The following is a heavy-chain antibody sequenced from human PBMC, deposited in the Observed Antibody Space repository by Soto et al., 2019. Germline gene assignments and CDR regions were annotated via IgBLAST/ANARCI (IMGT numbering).Heavy chain of an antibody. J-gene: IGHJ6*02. CDR2: IIPIFGTA. V-gene: IGHV1-69*13. D-gene: IGHD2-21*02. Sequence: GASVKVSCKASGGTFSSYSISWVLQAPGQGLEWMGGIIPIFGTANYAQKFQGRVTITADESTSTAYMELSSLRSEDTAVYYCATGVVTLRVSHYYYYGMDVWGQGTTVTVSS. CDR3: ATGVVTLRVSHYYYYGMDV. CDR1: GGTFSSYS.